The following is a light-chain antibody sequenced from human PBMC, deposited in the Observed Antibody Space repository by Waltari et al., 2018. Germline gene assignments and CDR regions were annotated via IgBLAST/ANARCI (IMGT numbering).Light chain of an antibody. V-gene: IGLV1-44*01. Sequence: QSVLTQPPSASGPPGQRVTIPCSGSSSNIGANTVNWFQHLPGTAPKPLIYSNDQRPSRDPGRFSGSKSGTSASLAISGLRSEDEAVYFCAAWDDSLNGLWVFGGGTKLTVL. J-gene: IGLJ3*02. CDR3: AAWDDSLNGLWV. CDR2: SND. CDR1: SSNIGANT.